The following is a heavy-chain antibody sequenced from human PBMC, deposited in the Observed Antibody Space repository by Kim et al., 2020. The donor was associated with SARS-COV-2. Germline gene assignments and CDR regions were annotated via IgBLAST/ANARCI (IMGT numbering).Heavy chain of an antibody. CDR2: FDPDDGDT. CDR1: GYTFIDLS. V-gene: IGHV1-24*01. Sequence: ASVKVSCKASGYTFIDLSMHWVRQAPGKGLEWMGGFDPDDGDTIYAQKFQGRVTMTEDTSTDTAYMELSRLRSEDTAVYYCAKTSVIIKSHWFGPWGQGTRVTVSS. J-gene: IGHJ5*02. CDR3: AKTSVIIKSHWFGP. D-gene: IGHD3-22*01.